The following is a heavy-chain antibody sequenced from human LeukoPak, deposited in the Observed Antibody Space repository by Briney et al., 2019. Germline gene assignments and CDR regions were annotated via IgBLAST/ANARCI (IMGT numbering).Heavy chain of an antibody. CDR3: VKSSGYSGYDHGDY. CDR2: ISYDGYDK. D-gene: IGHD5-12*01. Sequence: PGGSLRLSCAASGFNFKSYGMHWVRQAPGKGLEWVAVISYDGYDKYYVDNVKGRFTISRDNSNSVYLQMISLRPEDTAVYYCVKSSGYSGYDHGDYWGQGTMVTVSS. J-gene: IGHJ4*02. V-gene: IGHV3-30*18. CDR1: GFNFKSYG.